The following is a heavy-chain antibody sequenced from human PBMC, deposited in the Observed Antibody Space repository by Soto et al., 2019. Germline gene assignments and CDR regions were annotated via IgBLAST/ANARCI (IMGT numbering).Heavy chain of an antibody. V-gene: IGHV3-30-3*01. CDR1: GFTFSSYA. J-gene: IGHJ6*02. CDR2: ISYDGSNK. Sequence: QVQLVESGGGVVQPGRSLRLSCAASGFTFSSYAMDWVRQAPGKGLEWVAVISYDGSNKYYADSVKGRFTISRDNSKNTLYLQMNSLRAEDTAVYYCARDHVVVAATFRASYYGMDVWGQGTTVTVSS. D-gene: IGHD2-15*01. CDR3: ARDHVVVAATFRASYYGMDV.